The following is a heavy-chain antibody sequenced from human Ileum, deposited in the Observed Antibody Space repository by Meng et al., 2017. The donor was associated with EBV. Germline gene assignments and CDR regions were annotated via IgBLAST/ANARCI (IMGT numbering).Heavy chain of an antibody. CDR1: GYAFTSYG. Sequence: VQLVQSGADVKKPGASVKVSCKASGYAFTSYGMGWVRQAPGQGPEWMGWISPYNANTKYAQKFQDRVTMTADTSTSTGYMELRSLRSDDTAVYYCARDGIGIGPRAGWLDTWGQGTLVTVSS. D-gene: IGHD1-1*01. CDR3: ARDGIGIGPRAGWLDT. J-gene: IGHJ5*02. V-gene: IGHV1-18*01. CDR2: ISPYNANT.